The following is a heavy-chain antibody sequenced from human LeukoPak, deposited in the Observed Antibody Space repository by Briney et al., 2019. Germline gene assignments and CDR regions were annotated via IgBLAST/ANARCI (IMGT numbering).Heavy chain of an antibody. CDR2: IRYDGSNK. CDR1: GLTFSSYG. D-gene: IGHD6-19*01. CDR3: AKDSEQWLATIFDY. V-gene: IGHV3-30*02. Sequence: PGGSLRLSCAASGLTFSSYGMHGVRQAPGKGLEWVAFIRYDGSNKYSADSVKGRFTISRDNSKNTLYLQMNSLRAEDTAVYYCAKDSEQWLATIFDYWGQGTLVTVSS. J-gene: IGHJ4*02.